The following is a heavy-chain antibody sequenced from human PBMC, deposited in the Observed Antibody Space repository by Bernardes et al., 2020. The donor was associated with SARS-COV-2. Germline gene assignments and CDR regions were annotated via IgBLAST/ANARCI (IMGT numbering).Heavy chain of an antibody. J-gene: IGHJ5*02. CDR2: IHHTGNT. CDR3: ARRSSGYVNWFDP. Sequence: LSLTCPVSGVSISDFYWSWIRQPPGKGLEWIGYIHHTGNTKYNPSLNSRVTMSVDTSKNQFSLKVDSVTAADTAVYYCARRSSGYVNWFDPWGQGTLVTVSS. V-gene: IGHV4-59*01. CDR1: GVSISDFY. D-gene: IGHD3-10*01.